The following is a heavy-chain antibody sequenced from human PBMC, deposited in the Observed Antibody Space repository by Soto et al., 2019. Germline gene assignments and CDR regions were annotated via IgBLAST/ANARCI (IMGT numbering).Heavy chain of an antibody. CDR3: ARTPGAGPLRGTFDY. CDR2: INSDGSST. V-gene: IGHV3-74*01. D-gene: IGHD4-17*01. CDR1: GFTFSSYW. J-gene: IGHJ4*02. Sequence: GSLRLSCAASGFTFSSYWMHWVRQAPGKGLVWVSRINSDGSSTSYADSVKGRFTISRDNAKNTLYLQMNSLRAEDTAVYYCARTPGAGPLRGTFDYWGQGTLVTVSS.